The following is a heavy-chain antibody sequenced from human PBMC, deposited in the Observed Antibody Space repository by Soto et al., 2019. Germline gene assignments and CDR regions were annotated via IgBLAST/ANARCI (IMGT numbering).Heavy chain of an antibody. D-gene: IGHD1-20*01. CDR3: ARVAGGYNWNPLSDYCYYMDV. CDR1: GFAFSSYS. CDR2: ISSSSSYI. V-gene: IGHV3-21*01. J-gene: IGHJ6*03. Sequence: GGSLRLSCAASGFAFSSYSMNWVRLAPGKGLEWVSSISSSSSYIYYEDSVKGRFTIPRDHAKNSLYLQMNSLRAEDTAVYYCARVAGGYNWNPLSDYCYYMDVWGKGTTVTVSS.